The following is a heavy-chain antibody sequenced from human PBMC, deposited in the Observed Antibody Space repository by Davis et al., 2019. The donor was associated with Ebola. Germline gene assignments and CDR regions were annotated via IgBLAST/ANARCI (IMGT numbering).Heavy chain of an antibody. J-gene: IGHJ6*04. D-gene: IGHD6-13*01. CDR2: ISYDGRNK. CDR1: GFDFSSYA. Sequence: GGSLRLSCAASGFDFSSYAMHWVRQAPGKGLEWVALISYDGRNKYDADSVKGRFTISRDNAKNTLYLQMNSLRVEDTAVYYCVRDGIATFGKVKYYYGMDVWGKGTTVTVSS. V-gene: IGHV3-30*04. CDR3: VRDGIATFGKVKYYYGMDV.